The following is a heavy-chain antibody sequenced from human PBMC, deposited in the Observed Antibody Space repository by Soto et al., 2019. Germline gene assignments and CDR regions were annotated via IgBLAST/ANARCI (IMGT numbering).Heavy chain of an antibody. J-gene: IGHJ4*02. CDR1: GYTFTSYG. CDR3: ARGGYCSGGSCYSSDLYFDY. Sequence: GASVKVSCKASGYTFTSYGISWVRQAPGQGLEWMGWISAYNGNTNYAQKLQGRVTMTTDTSTSTAYMELRSLRSDDTAVYYCARGGYCSGGSCYSSDLYFDYWGQGTLVTVSS. V-gene: IGHV1-18*01. D-gene: IGHD2-15*01. CDR2: ISAYNGNT.